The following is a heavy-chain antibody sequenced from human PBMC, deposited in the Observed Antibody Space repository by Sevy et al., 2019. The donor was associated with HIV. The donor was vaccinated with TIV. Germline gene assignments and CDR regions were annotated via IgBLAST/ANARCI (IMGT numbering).Heavy chain of an antibody. CDR3: ARWATYYYDSSGYINDY. CDR1: GFTFSSYS. Sequence: GGSLRLSCAASGFTFSSYSMNWVRQAPGNGLEWVSSISSSSSYIYYADSVKGRFTISRDNAKNSLYLQMNSLRAEDTAVYYCARWATYYYDSSGYINDYSGQGTMVTVSS. J-gene: IGHJ4*02. D-gene: IGHD3-22*01. CDR2: ISSSSSYI. V-gene: IGHV3-21*01.